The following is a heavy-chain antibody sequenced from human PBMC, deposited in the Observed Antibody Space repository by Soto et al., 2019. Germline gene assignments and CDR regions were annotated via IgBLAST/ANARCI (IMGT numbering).Heavy chain of an antibody. Sequence: SETLSLTCAVSGGSISSGGYSWNWIRQPPGKGLEWIGYIYHSGSTSYNPSLKSRVSISVDKSKNQFSLKLSSVTAADTAVYYCARDARTGYYSDKWGRGTLVTLSS. V-gene: IGHV4-30-2*01. CDR1: GGSISSGGYS. J-gene: IGHJ4*02. D-gene: IGHD3-22*01. CDR2: IYHSGST. CDR3: ARDARTGYYSDK.